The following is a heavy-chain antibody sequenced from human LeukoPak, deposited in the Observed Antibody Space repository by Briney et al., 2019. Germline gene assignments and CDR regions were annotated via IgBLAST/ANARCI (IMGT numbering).Heavy chain of an antibody. V-gene: IGHV1-8*01. CDR2: MNPNSGNT. J-gene: IGHJ5*02. Sequence: ASVKVSCKASGYTFTSYDINWVRQATGQGLEWMGWMNPNSGNTCYAQKFQGRVTMTRNTSISTAYMELSSLRSEDTAVYYCARGQIGGMVRGVITFGYNWFDPWGQGTLVTVSS. CDR3: ARGQIGGMVRGVITFGYNWFDP. D-gene: IGHD3-10*01. CDR1: GYTFTSYD.